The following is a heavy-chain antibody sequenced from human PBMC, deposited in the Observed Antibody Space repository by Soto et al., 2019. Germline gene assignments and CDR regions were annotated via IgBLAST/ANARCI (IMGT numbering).Heavy chain of an antibody. CDR1: GFTFSSYA. Sequence: EVQLLESGGGLVQPGGSLRLSCAASGFTFSSYAMSWVRQAPGKGLEWVSTISGSGGSTYYADSVKGRFTISRDNSKTTLYLQMNSLRAEDTAVYYCAKEGDITMIRDGWFAPWGQVTLVTVSS. CDR3: AKEGDITMIRDGWFAP. V-gene: IGHV3-23*01. CDR2: ISGSGGST. J-gene: IGHJ5*02. D-gene: IGHD3-10*01.